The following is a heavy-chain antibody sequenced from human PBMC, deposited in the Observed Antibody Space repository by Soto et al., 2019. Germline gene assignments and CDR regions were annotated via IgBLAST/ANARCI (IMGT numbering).Heavy chain of an antibody. V-gene: IGHV1-46*01. Sequence: ASVKVSCKASGYTFTYYHVHWVRQAPGQGLEWMGIINPNGGDTTYAQKFQGRVTMTKDTSTSTVYMELSSLRYEDTALYYCARVPHSSGLLFYLDYWGQGPLVTVS. CDR3: ARVPHSSGLLFYLDY. J-gene: IGHJ4*02. CDR1: GYTFTYYH. CDR2: INPNGGDT. D-gene: IGHD6-19*01.